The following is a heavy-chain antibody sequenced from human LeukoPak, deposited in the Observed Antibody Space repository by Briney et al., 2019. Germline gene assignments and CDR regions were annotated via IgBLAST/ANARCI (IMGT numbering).Heavy chain of an antibody. Sequence: PGGSLRLSCAASGFTFSNYGMHWVRQAPGKGLEWVSSISSSSSYIYYADSVKGRFTISRDNAKNSLYLQMNSLRAEDTAVYYCARSLHTVTTGYYFDYWGQGTLVTVSS. J-gene: IGHJ4*02. D-gene: IGHD4-17*01. V-gene: IGHV3-21*01. CDR1: GFTFSNYG. CDR3: ARSLHTVTTGYYFDY. CDR2: ISSSSSYI.